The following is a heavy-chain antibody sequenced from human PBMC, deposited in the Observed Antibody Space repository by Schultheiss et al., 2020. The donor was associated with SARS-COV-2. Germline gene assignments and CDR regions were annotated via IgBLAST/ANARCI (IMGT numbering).Heavy chain of an antibody. CDR3: ARLNPITTDATY. D-gene: IGHD1-14*01. CDR2: INANSGAT. Sequence: ASVKVSCKASGYTFTGYYIHWVRQAPGQGLEWMGWINANSGATKYAQKFQGRVTMTRDTSISTAYMELSRLRSDDTAVYYCARLNPITTDATYWGQGTLVTVSS. V-gene: IGHV1-2*02. J-gene: IGHJ4*02. CDR1: GYTFTGYY.